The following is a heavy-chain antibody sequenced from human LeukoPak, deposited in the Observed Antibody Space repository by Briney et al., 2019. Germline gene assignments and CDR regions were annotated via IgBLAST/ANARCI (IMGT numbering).Heavy chain of an antibody. CDR3: ARGVGVDTANVDY. J-gene: IGHJ4*02. D-gene: IGHD5-18*01. CDR2: IYPGDSDT. V-gene: IGHV5-51*01. CDR1: GSSFTSYW. Sequence: GESLKISCKGSGSSFTSYWIGWVRQLPGKGLEWMGIIYPGDSDTRYSPSFQGQVTISADKSISTAYLQWSSLKASDTAMYYCARGVGVDTANVDYWGQGTLVTVSS.